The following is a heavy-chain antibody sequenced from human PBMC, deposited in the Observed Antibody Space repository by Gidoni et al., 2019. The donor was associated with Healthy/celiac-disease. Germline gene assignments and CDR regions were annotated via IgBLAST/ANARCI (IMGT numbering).Heavy chain of an antibody. J-gene: IGHJ4*02. V-gene: IGHV3-49*03. Sequence: EVQLVESGGGLLQRGRSLRLSCTASGVSFGEYAMSWFRQAPGKGLEWVGFIRSKAYGGTTEYAASVKGRFTISRDDSKSIAYLQMNSLKTEDTAVYYCTRDRMVRGVTDYWGQGTLVTVSS. CDR2: IRSKAYGGTT. D-gene: IGHD3-10*01. CDR1: GVSFGEYA. CDR3: TRDRMVRGVTDY.